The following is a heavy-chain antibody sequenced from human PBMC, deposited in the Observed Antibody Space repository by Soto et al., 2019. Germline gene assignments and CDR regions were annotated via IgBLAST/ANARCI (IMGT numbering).Heavy chain of an antibody. CDR3: ARSYLFATGGISAGMDV. J-gene: IGHJ6*02. D-gene: IGHD6-13*01. Sequence: ASVKVSCKASGGTFSSYAISWVRQAPGQGLEWMGGIIPIFGTANYAQKFQGRVTITADESTSTAYMELSSLRSEDTAVYYCARSYLFATGGISAGMDVWGQGTTVTVSS. CDR2: IIPIFGTA. V-gene: IGHV1-69*13. CDR1: GGTFSSYA.